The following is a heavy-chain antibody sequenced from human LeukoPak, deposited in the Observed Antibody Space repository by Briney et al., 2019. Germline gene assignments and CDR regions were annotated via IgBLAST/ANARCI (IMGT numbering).Heavy chain of an antibody. CDR3: ARESGRSGWYDY. J-gene: IGHJ4*02. CDR1: GFIFDDYA. V-gene: IGHV3-43*02. Sequence: SGGSLRLSCAAPGFIFDDYAIHWVRQAPGKGLEWVSLISGDGGSTFYADSVKGRFTISRDNSKNSLYLQMSSLRSEDTALYCCARESGRSGWYDYWGQGTLVTVSS. CDR2: ISGDGGST. D-gene: IGHD6-19*01.